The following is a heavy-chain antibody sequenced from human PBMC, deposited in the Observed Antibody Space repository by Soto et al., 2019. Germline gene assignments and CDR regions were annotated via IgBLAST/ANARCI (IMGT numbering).Heavy chain of an antibody. V-gene: IGHV3-49*03. J-gene: IGHJ5*02. Sequence: PGGSLRLSCTASGFTFGDYAMSWFRQAPGKGLEWVGFIRSKAYGGTTEYAASVKGRFTISRDDSKSIAYLQMNSLKTEDTAVYYCTRDNLDCSSTSCYLGWFDPWGQGTLVTVSS. CDR2: IRSKAYGGTT. CDR3: TRDNLDCSSTSCYLGWFDP. CDR1: GFTFGDYA. D-gene: IGHD2-2*01.